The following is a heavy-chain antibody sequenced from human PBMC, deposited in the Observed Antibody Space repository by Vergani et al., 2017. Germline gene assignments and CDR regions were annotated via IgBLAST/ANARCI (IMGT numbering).Heavy chain of an antibody. Sequence: EVQLVQSGAEVKKPGESLKISCKGSGYSFTSYWIGWVRQMPVKGLEWMGIINPGDSDIRYSPSFQGQVTISADKSISTAYLQWSSLKASDTAMYYCARHTSPVWFGEPRSAFDIWGQGTLVTVSS. V-gene: IGHV5-51*01. CDR1: GYSFTSYW. CDR3: ARHTSPVWFGEPRSAFDI. J-gene: IGHJ1*01. CDR2: INPGDSDI. D-gene: IGHD3-10*01.